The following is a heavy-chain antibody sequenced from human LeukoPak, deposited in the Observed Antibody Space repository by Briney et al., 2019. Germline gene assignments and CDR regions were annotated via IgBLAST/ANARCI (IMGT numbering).Heavy chain of an antibody. V-gene: IGHV4-39*01. CDR3: ARRYGGVGAKLFDY. CDR1: GGSISSSSYY. D-gene: IGHD1-26*01. CDR2: IYYSGST. Sequence: PSETLSLTCTVSGGSISSSSYYWGWIRQPPGKGLEWIGCIYYSGSTYYNPSLKSRVTISVDTSKNQFSLKLSSVTAADTAVYYCARRYGGVGAKLFDYWGQGTLVTVSS. J-gene: IGHJ4*02.